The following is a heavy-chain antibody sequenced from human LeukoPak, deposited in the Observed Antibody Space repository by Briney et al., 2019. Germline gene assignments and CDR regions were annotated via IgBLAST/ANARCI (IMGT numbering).Heavy chain of an antibody. D-gene: IGHD5-18*01. Sequence: GGSLRLSCAVSGFTVSSNYMSWVRQAPGKGLEWVAVISYDGSNKYYADSVKGRFTISRDNSKNTLYLQMNSLRAEDTAVYYCAREITDTAMDGAFDYWGQGTLVTVSS. J-gene: IGHJ4*02. CDR1: GFTVSSNY. V-gene: IGHV3-30-3*01. CDR2: ISYDGSNK. CDR3: AREITDTAMDGAFDY.